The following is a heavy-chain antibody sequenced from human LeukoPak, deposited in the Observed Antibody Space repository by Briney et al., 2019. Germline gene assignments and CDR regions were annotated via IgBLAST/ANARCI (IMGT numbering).Heavy chain of an antibody. CDR2: VNLYSGIT. V-gene: IGHV1-2*06. CDR1: GFTLNHYL. Sequence: AAVKVSFKASGFTLNHYLVHWVRRAPEQGLEWMGHVNLYSGITDLPHKFRGRVTMTWDMSISTALLELSSLSSHDTAVYYCAREDGATPGAQFVCWGEGALVTVSS. CDR3: AREDGATPGAQFVC. J-gene: IGHJ4*02. D-gene: IGHD2-8*02.